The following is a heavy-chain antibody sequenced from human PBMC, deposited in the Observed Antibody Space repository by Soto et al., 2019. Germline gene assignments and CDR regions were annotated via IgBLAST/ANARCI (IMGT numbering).Heavy chain of an antibody. V-gene: IGHV1-18*01. CDR1: GYTLTSYG. CDR2: ISAYNGNT. Sequence: ASVKVSCKASGYTLTSYGISWVRQAPGQRLEWMGWISAYNGNTNYAQKLQDRVTMTTDTSTSTAYMELRSLRSDDTAVYYCARGGNCSSTSCPFPRDYWGQGTLVTVSS. CDR3: ARGGNCSSTSCPFPRDY. J-gene: IGHJ4*02. D-gene: IGHD2-2*01.